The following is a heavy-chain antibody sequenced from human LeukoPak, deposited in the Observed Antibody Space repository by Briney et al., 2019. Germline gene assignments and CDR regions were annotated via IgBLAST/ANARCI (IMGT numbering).Heavy chain of an antibody. J-gene: IGHJ3*02. CDR1: GFTFSSYS. CDR3: ARDAQYYDFWSGYYTDDAFDI. D-gene: IGHD3-3*01. V-gene: IGHV3-21*01. CDR2: ISSSSSYI. Sequence: PGGSLRLSCAASGFTFSSYSMNWVRQAPGKGLEWVSSISSSSSYIYYADSVKGRFTISRDNAKNSLYLQMNSLRAEDTAVYYCARDAQYYDFWSGYYTDDAFDIWGQGTMVTVSS.